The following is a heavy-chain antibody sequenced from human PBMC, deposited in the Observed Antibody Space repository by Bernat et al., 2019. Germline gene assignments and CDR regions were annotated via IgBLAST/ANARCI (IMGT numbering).Heavy chain of an antibody. CDR1: GFTFSSYA. J-gene: IGHJ4*02. V-gene: IGHV3-30-3*01. CDR3: AKGGDYSSSGFDY. CDR2: ISYDETNK. Sequence: QVQLVESGGGVVQPGRSLRLSCAASGFTFSSYAMHWVRQAPGKGLEWVVTISYDETNKYYADSVKGRFTISRDNSKNTLSLLMNSLTAEDTAVYYCAKGGDYSSSGFDYWGQGTLVTVSS. D-gene: IGHD6-6*01.